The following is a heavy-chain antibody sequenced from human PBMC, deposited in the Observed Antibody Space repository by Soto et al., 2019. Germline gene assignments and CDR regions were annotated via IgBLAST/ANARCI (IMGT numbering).Heavy chain of an antibody. Sequence: SVKVSCMASGGIFSTYAISWLRQAPGQGLEWMGGIIPLFGTPNYAQRFQGRVTMTEDTSTSTAYMELSSLRSEDTAVYYCATDRSYDILTGPDAFDIWGQGTMVTVSS. CDR1: GGIFSTYA. D-gene: IGHD3-9*01. J-gene: IGHJ3*02. V-gene: IGHV1-69*06. CDR3: ATDRSYDILTGPDAFDI. CDR2: IIPLFGTP.